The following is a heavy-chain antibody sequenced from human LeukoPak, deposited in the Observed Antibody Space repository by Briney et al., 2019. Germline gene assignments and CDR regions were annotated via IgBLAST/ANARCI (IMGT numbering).Heavy chain of an antibody. CDR1: GFTLSKYW. CDR3: VRDFVGPDDL. D-gene: IGHD1-26*01. CDR2: INRDGSRI. J-gene: IGHJ5*02. V-gene: IGHV3-74*01. Sequence: GGSLRLSCGDSGFTLSKYWMHWVRQVPGKGLTWVSRINRDGSRIDHAGSVKGRFTISRDNAKNTLYLQMNSLRPEDTAVYYCVRDFVGPDDLWGQGTLVTVSS.